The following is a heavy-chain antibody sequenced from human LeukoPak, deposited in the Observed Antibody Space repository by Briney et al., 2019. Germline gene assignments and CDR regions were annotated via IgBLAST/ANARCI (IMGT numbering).Heavy chain of an antibody. CDR2: ISNSGST. V-gene: IGHV4-59*11. CDR3: VRDALEGYYSYYYMDV. D-gene: IGHD1-1*01. CDR1: GVPLISLF. Sequence: SETLSPIRSVSGVPLISLFWRWIRQPPGKGLEWIGYISNSGSTDYNPSLRSRVTITINTSKNQFSLKLPSVTAADSAVYYCVRDALEGYYSYYYMDVWGRGTTVTVSS. J-gene: IGHJ6*03.